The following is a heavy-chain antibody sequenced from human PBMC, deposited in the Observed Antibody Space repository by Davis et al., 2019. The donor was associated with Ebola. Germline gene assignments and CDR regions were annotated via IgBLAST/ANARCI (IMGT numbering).Heavy chain of an antibody. CDR3: ARLLRGYYYGMDV. CDR2: IYYSGST. J-gene: IGHJ6*02. Sequence: MPGGSLRLSCTVSGGSIRSSSYYWSWIRQPPGKGLEWIGYIYYSGSTNYNPSLKSRVTISVDTSKNQFSLKLSSVTAADTAVYYCARLLRGYYYGMDVWGQGTTVTVSS. CDR1: GGSIRSSSYY. V-gene: IGHV4-61*05. D-gene: IGHD3-10*01.